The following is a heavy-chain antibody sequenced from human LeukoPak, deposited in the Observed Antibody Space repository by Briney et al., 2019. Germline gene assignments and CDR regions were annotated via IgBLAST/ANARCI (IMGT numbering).Heavy chain of an antibody. CDR3: ARVPVEAAGMGIDY. D-gene: IGHD6-13*01. CDR2: IRGDGSGS. V-gene: IGHV3-74*01. J-gene: IGHJ4*02. CDR1: GFTFSSYW. Sequence: GGSLRLSCAASGFTFSSYWMHWVPQAPGKGLVWVSRIRGDGSGSNYADSVKGRFTISRDNAKNTLYLQMNSLTAEDTAVYFCARVPVEAAGMGIDYWGQGTLVTVSS.